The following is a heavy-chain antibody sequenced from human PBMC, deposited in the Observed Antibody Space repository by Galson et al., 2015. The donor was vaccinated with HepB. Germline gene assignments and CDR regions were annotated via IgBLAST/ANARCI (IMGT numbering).Heavy chain of an antibody. D-gene: IGHD1-26*01. CDR1: GFTFSSYA. Sequence: SLRLSCAASGFTFSSYAMHWVRQAPGKGLEWVAVISYDGSNKYYADSVKGRFTISRDNSKNTLYLQMNSLRAEDTAVYYCAREGNLRLSGSKDYWGQGTLVTVSS. CDR3: AREGNLRLSGSKDY. J-gene: IGHJ4*02. V-gene: IGHV3-30*04. CDR2: ISYDGSNK.